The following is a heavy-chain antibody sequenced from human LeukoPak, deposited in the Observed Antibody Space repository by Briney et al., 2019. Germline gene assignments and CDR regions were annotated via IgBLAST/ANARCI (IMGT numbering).Heavy chain of an antibody. V-gene: IGHV3-23*01. Sequence: GGSLRLSCAASGFTFTTYAMSWVRQAPGRGLEWVATISGSGSRSAIMYAASVKGRFTISRDDSQNTLFLQMDSLGAEDTAVYYCAKAQPFQLLLFPLDSWGQGTLVTVSA. D-gene: IGHD2-15*01. CDR3: AKAQPFQLLLFPLDS. CDR1: GFTFTTYA. CDR2: ISGSGSRSAI. J-gene: IGHJ4*02.